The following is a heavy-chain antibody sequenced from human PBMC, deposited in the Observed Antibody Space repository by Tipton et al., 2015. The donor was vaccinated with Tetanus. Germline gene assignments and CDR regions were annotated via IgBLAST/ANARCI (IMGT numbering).Heavy chain of an antibody. V-gene: IGHV4-30-4*01. CDR1: VGSISSGDYY. CDR3: ARVGYY. Sequence: LRLSCTVSVGSISSGDYYWSWVRQSPGEGLQWIGHIYKSGNTYYKPSLKSRVALSIDASKNQFSLKLNSMTAADTAVYYCARVGYYWGKGTTVTVSS. CDR2: IYKSGNT. D-gene: IGHD3-22*01. J-gene: IGHJ6*04.